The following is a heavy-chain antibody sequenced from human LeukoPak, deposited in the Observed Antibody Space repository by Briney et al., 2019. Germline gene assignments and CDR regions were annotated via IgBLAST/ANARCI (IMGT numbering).Heavy chain of an antibody. Sequence: GGSLRLSCAASGFTFNNYAMSWVRRAPGKGLEWVANIKQDGSEKYYVDSVKGRFTISRDNAKNSLYLQMNSLRAEDTAVYYCARAGPYYDFWSGYPLFDYWGQGTLVTVSS. CDR2: IKQDGSEK. V-gene: IGHV3-7*01. CDR1: GFTFNNYA. J-gene: IGHJ4*02. CDR3: ARAGPYYDFWSGYPLFDY. D-gene: IGHD3-3*01.